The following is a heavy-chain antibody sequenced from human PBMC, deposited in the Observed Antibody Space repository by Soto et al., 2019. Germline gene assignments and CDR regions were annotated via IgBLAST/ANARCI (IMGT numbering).Heavy chain of an antibody. CDR3: ARGSSTDYMDV. Sequence: GESLKISCKGSGYSFTGHWIGCVRQMPGKGLEWMGIIYPGDSDTRYSPSFQGQVTISADKSISTAYLQWSSLKASDTAIYYCARGSSTDYMDVWGKGTTVTVSS. CDR2: IYPGDSDT. D-gene: IGHD2-2*01. J-gene: IGHJ6*03. V-gene: IGHV5-51*01. CDR1: GYSFTGHW.